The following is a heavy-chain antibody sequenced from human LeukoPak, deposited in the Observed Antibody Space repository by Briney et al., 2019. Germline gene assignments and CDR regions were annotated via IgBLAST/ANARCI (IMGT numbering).Heavy chain of an antibody. D-gene: IGHD3-16*02. V-gene: IGHV3-11*01. Sequence: PGGSLRLSCVASGFTFSDYYMSWIRQAPGKGLEWLSYISNRGDTIHYADSVKGRFTSSRDNAKNSLYLQMNSLRAEDTAVYYCASGYDYVWGSYRYTGYFEDGGQGTLVTVSS. J-gene: IGHJ4*02. CDR2: ISNRGDTI. CDR3: ASGYDYVWGSYRYTGYFED. CDR1: GFTFSDYY.